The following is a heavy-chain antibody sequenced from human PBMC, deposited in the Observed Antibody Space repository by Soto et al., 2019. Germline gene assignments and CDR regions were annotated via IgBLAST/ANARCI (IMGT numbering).Heavy chain of an antibody. CDR1: GYTLTELS. CDR3: ATDPWKSTTGTTTATYYYYGMDV. Sequence: ASVNVSCKVSGYTLTELSMHWVRQAPGKGLEWMGGFDPEDGETIYAQKFQGRVTMTEDTSTDTAYMELSSLRSEDTAVYYCATDPWKSTTGTTTATYYYYGMDVWGQGTTVTVSS. D-gene: IGHD1-1*01. V-gene: IGHV1-24*01. CDR2: FDPEDGET. J-gene: IGHJ6*02.